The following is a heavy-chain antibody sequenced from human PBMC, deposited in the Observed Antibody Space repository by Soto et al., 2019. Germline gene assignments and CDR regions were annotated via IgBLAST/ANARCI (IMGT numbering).Heavy chain of an antibody. CDR1: GFTFSSYW. Sequence: GGSLRLSCAASGFTFSSYWMSWVRQAPGKGLEWVANIKQDGSEKYYVDSVKGRFTISRDNAKNSLYLQMNSLRAEDTAVYYCARGSPSGIPDYFDYWGQGTLVTVSS. V-gene: IGHV3-7*03. D-gene: IGHD6-25*01. CDR3: ARGSPSGIPDYFDY. J-gene: IGHJ4*02. CDR2: IKQDGSEK.